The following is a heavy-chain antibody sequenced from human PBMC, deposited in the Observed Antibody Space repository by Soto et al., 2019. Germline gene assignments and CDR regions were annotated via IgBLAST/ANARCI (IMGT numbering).Heavy chain of an antibody. CDR2: ISSSSSYI. CDR1: GCTFSSYS. D-gene: IGHD6-13*01. CDR3: ARSVAAAGTGAFDI. Sequence: HGGSLILSWAASGCTFSSYSVNWVRPAPGKGLEWVSSISSSSSYIYYADSVKGRFTISRDNAKNSLYLQMNSLRAEDTAVYYCARSVAAAGTGAFDIWGQGTMVTVS. J-gene: IGHJ3*02. V-gene: IGHV3-21*01.